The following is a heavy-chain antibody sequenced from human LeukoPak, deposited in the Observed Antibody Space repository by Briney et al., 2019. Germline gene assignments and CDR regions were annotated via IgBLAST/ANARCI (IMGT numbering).Heavy chain of an antibody. CDR1: GFTFSNGW. J-gene: IGHJ6*02. V-gene: IGHV3-15*07. CDR2: IKSKSDGGTT. Sequence: PGGSLRPSCAASGFTFSNGWMNWVRQAPGKGLEWVGRIKSKSDGGTTDHAAPVKGRFTISRDDSKNTLYLQMNSLKTEDTAVYYCTTDSAGLAAAGLYYFYYGMDVWGQGTTVIVSS. D-gene: IGHD6-13*01. CDR3: TTDSAGLAAAGLYYFYYGMDV.